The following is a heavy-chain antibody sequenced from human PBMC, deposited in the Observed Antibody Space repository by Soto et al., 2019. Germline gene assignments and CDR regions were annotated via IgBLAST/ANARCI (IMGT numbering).Heavy chain of an antibody. CDR1: GESVSTTSAG. J-gene: IGHJ4*02. Sequence: PSQTLSLTCVISGESVSTTSAGWNWIRQSPSRGLEWLGRTFYGATWYTAYAPSVTGRMTISVDTSKNQFSLHLNSVTPEDAAVYYCARDVIGHDNYETIGYYFDQWGPGTLVTVSS. CDR3: ARDVIGHDNYETIGYYFDQ. V-gene: IGHV6-1*01. D-gene: IGHD3-16*01. CDR2: TFYGATWYT.